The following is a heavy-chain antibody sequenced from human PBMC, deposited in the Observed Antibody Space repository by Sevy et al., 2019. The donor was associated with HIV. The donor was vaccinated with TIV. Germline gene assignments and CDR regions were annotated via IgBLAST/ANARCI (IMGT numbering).Heavy chain of an antibody. D-gene: IGHD3-10*01. CDR1: GGSISSYY. Sequence: SETLSLTCTVSGGSISSYYWSWIRQPPGKGLEWIGYIYYSGSTNYNPSLKSRVTISVDTSKNQFSLKLSSVTAADTGVDYCAGDRGGGVRGVSPYYYYGMDVWGQGTTVTVSS. CDR2: IYYSGST. CDR3: AGDRGGGVRGVSPYYYYGMDV. V-gene: IGHV4-59*01. J-gene: IGHJ6*02.